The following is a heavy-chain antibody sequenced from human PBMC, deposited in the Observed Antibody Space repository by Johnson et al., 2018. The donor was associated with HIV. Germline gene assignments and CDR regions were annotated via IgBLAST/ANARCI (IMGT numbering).Heavy chain of an antibody. J-gene: IGHJ3*02. V-gene: IGHV3-66*01. CDR2: IYSGGRT. Sequence: MLLVESGGGLVQPGGSLRLSCAASGFIVSSDYMSWVRQAPGKGLEWVSLIYSGGRTYYTDSVKGRFTSSRDNAKNSLYLQMNSLRAEDTALYYCARSKDCSGGSCPDGFDIWGQGTMVIVSS. CDR1: GFIVSSDY. CDR3: ARSKDCSGGSCPDGFDI. D-gene: IGHD2-15*01.